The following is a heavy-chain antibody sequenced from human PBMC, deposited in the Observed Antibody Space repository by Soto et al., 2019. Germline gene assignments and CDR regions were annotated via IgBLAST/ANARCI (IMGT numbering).Heavy chain of an antibody. Sequence: PSETLSLTCTVSGGSISSYYWSWIRQPPGKGLEWIGYIYYSGSTNYNPSLKSRVTLSVDTSKNQFSLKLSSVTAADTAVYYCARQGLGYCSGGSCYSLTFDYWGQGTLVTVSS. D-gene: IGHD2-15*01. CDR2: IYYSGST. CDR1: GGSISSYY. J-gene: IGHJ4*02. V-gene: IGHV4-59*08. CDR3: ARQGLGYCSGGSCYSLTFDY.